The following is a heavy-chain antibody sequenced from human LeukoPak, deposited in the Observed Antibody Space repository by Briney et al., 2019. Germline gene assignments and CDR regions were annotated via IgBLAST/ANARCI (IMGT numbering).Heavy chain of an antibody. CDR1: GFTFSSYS. V-gene: IGHV3-21*01. CDR2: ISSSSSYI. D-gene: IGHD2-2*01. CDR3: ATPLAPYCSSTSCSDYYGMEA. J-gene: IGHJ6*02. Sequence: GGSLRLSCAASGFTFSSYSMNWVRQAPGKGLEWVSSISSSSSYIYYADSVKGRFTISRDNAKNSQYLQMNSLRAEDTAVYYCATPLAPYCSSTSCSDYYGMEAWGRGPTVTDSS.